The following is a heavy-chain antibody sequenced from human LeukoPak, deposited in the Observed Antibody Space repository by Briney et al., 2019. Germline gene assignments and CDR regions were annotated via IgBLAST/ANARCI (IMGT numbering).Heavy chain of an antibody. V-gene: IGHV5-51*01. D-gene: IGHD6-13*01. CDR2: IYPGDSDT. CDR3: ARHVSPGYSRSWYED. J-gene: IGHJ4*02. Sequence: GESLRISCQCSGFNFATHWLGWVRQMPRKGLEWMGIIYPGDSDTRYNPSFQGQVTISADKSLRTAYLQWSSLKASDNGIYFCARHVSPGYSRSWYEDWGQGTLVTVSS. CDR1: GFNFATHW.